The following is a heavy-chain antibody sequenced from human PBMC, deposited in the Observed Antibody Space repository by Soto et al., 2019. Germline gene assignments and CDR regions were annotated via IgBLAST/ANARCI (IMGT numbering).Heavy chain of an antibody. J-gene: IGHJ6*02. CDR2: IYPGDSDT. Sequence: GESLKISCKGSGYSFTSYWIGWVRQMPGKGLEWMGIIYPGDSDTRYSPSFQGQVTISADKPISTAYLQWSSLKASDTAMYYCARLRGSTVPNNYYYYGMDVWGQGTTVTVSS. CDR1: GYSFTSYW. D-gene: IGHD2-2*01. CDR3: ARLRGSTVPNNYYYYGMDV. V-gene: IGHV5-51*01.